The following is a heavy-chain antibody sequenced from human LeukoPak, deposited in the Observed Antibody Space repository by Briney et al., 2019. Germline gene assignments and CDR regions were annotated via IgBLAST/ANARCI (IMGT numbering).Heavy chain of an antibody. CDR2: IIPIFGTA. CDR1: GGTFSSYA. CDR3: ARGVSPSRITMIVAAYYYYGMDV. Sequence: SVKVSCKASGGTFSSYAISRVRQAPGQGLEWMGGIIPIFGTANYAQKFQGRVTITADESTSTAYMELSSLRSEDTAVYYCARGVSPSRITMIVAAYYYYGMDVWGQGTTVTVSS. J-gene: IGHJ6*02. D-gene: IGHD3-22*01. V-gene: IGHV1-69*13.